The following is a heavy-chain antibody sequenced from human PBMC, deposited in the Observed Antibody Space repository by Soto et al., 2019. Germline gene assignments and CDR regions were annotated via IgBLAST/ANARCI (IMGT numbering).Heavy chain of an antibody. CDR2: IYYSGST. V-gene: IGHV4-59*01. Sequence: SETLSLTCTVSGGSLSSYYWSCIRQPPGKGLEWIGYIYYSGSTNYNPSLKSRVTISVDTSKNQFSLKLSSVTAADTAVYYFARNSAGAPGWFDRCAQGTRVTV. CDR1: GGSLSSYY. D-gene: IGHD6-13*01. CDR3: ARNSAGAPGWFDR. J-gene: IGHJ5*02.